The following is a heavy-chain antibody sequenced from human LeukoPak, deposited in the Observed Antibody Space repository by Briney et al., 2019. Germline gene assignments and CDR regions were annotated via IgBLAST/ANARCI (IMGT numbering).Heavy chain of an antibody. J-gene: IGHJ4*02. Sequence: KPSETLSLTCAVYGESFSGYRWTWIRQPPGKGLEWIGEINHRGSTNYNPSLKSRVTISVDTSKNQFSLKLSSVTAADTAVYYCARGRRGSSSYDYWGQGTLVTVSS. V-gene: IGHV4-34*01. CDR3: ARGRRGSSSYDY. CDR2: INHRGST. D-gene: IGHD6-13*01. CDR1: GESFSGYR.